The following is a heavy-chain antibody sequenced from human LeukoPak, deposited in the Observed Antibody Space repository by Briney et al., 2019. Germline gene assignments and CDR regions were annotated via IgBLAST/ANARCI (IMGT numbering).Heavy chain of an antibody. J-gene: IGHJ4*02. CDR1: GFMFSNYS. CDR2: ISRLSSYI. D-gene: IGHD6-13*01. Sequence: PGGSLRLSCAASGFMFSNYSMNWVRQAPGKGLEWVSSISRLSSYINYADSVKGRFTISRDNAKNSLELHLSSLRAEDTAVYYCARDAWPYSSSWSDYWGQGTLVTVSS. CDR3: ARDAWPYSSSWSDY. V-gene: IGHV3-21*06.